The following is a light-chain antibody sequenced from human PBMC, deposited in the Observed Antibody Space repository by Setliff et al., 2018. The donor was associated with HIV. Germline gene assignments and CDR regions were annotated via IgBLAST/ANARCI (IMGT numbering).Light chain of an antibody. Sequence: QSVLTQPASVSGSPGQSITISCPGTSSDIGRYNYVSWYQQYPGKGPTLVIFDVSERPSGVSNRFSGSKSGNTASLIISGLQPDGEADYYCCSYARGSTYVFGSGTKVTVL. CDR2: DVS. CDR3: CSYARGSTYV. V-gene: IGLV2-14*03. J-gene: IGLJ1*01. CDR1: SSDIGRYNY.